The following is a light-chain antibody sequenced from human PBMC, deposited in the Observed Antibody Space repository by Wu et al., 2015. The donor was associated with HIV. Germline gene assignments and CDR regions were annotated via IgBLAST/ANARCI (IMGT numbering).Light chain of an antibody. Sequence: EIVLKQSPGTLSLSVGDRVALSCRASQSITNNYLAWYQQRPGQAPRLLIYETSNRATGIPDRFVGSGSGTEFTLTINRLEPEDFAIFYCQQYGGSPITFGQGTRLEI. CDR2: ETS. CDR1: QSITNNY. J-gene: IGKJ5*01. V-gene: IGKV3-20*01. CDR3: QQYGGSPIT.